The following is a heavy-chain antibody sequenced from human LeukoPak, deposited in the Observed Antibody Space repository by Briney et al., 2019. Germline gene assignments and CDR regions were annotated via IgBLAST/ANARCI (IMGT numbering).Heavy chain of an antibody. CDR3: AKDYDVLTGAVDY. Sequence: GGSLRLSCAASGFTFDRFTIHWVRQTPGKGLEWVSLINRRGHTFYADSVKGRFTISRDNSRNSVFLQMNSLRPEDTALYHCAKDYDVLTGAVDYWGHGTLVTVSS. CDR1: GFTFDRFT. J-gene: IGHJ4*01. V-gene: IGHV3-43*01. D-gene: IGHD3-9*01. CDR2: INRRGHT.